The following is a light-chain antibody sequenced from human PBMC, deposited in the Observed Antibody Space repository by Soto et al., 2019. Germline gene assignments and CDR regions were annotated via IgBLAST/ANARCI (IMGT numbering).Light chain of an antibody. CDR3: CSYAGSFTYV. V-gene: IGLV2-11*01. Sequence: QSALTQPRSVSGSPGQSVTISCTGTSSDVGDYNYVSWYQQHPGKAPKLMIYDVTKRPSGVPDRFSGSKSGNTASLTISGLQAEDEADCYCCSYAGSFTYVFGTGTKLTVL. CDR2: DVT. J-gene: IGLJ1*01. CDR1: SSDVGDYNY.